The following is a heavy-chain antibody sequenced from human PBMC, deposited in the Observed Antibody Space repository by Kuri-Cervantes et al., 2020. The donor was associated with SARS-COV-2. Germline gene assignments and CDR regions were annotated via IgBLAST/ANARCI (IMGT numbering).Heavy chain of an antibody. CDR3: ARESGSSGWYGFDY. J-gene: IGHJ4*02. Sequence: ASVKVSCKASGYTFTSYGISWVRQAPGQGLEWMGWSSAYNGNTNYAQKLQGRVTMTTDTSTSTAYMELRSLGTDDTAVYYCARESGSSGWYGFDYWGQGTLVTVSS. CDR2: SSAYNGNT. CDR1: GYTFTSYG. D-gene: IGHD6-19*01. V-gene: IGHV1-18*04.